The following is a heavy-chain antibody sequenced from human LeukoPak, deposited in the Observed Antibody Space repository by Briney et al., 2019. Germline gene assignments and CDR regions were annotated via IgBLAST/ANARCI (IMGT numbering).Heavy chain of an antibody. CDR1: GGSTSRYY. J-gene: IGHJ2*01. D-gene: IGHD4-17*01. Sequence: SETLSLTCSVSGGSTSRYYWRWIWQSPERGLEWVGYIYTSGSTDYNPSLKSRITISVDTSKNQFSPKLSSVTAADTAVYYCARVGTVTPASLHWYFGLWGRGTLVTVSS. CDR3: ARVGTVTPASLHWYFGL. CDR2: IYTSGST. V-gene: IGHV4-4*09.